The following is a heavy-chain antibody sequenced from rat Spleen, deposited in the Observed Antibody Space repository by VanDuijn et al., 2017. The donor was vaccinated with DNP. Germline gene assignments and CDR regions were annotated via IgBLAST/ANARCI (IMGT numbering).Heavy chain of an antibody. CDR3: ARPVIYTTAPFDY. CDR1: GFTFSNYY. D-gene: IGHD1-6*01. CDR2: ISASDSRS. V-gene: IGHV5-25*01. Sequence: EVQLVESGGGLVQPGRSLKLSCAASGFTFSNYYMAWVRQAPKKGLEWVATISASDSRSYYPDSVKGRFTISRDNAKSSLYLQMNSLKSEDTATYYFARPVIYTTAPFDYWGQGVMVTVSS. J-gene: IGHJ2*01.